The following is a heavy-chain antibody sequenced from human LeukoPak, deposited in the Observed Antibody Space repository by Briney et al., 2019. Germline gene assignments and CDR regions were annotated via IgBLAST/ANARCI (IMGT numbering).Heavy chain of an antibody. D-gene: IGHD4-17*01. Sequence: GGSLRLSCAASGFTFSSYSMNWVRQAPGKGLEWVSYISSSSSTIYYADSVKGRFTISRDNAKNSLYLQMNSLRAEDTAVYYCARAFGDDDFGYYYYYMDVWGKGTTVTISS. CDR2: ISSSSSTI. CDR3: ARAFGDDDFGYYYYYMDV. CDR1: GFTFSSYS. V-gene: IGHV3-48*01. J-gene: IGHJ6*03.